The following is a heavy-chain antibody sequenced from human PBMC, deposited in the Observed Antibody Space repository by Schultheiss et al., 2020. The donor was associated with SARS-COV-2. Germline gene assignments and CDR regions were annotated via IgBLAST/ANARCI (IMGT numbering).Heavy chain of an antibody. J-gene: IGHJ4*02. CDR3: VKAPAGGYFDWLGY. CDR1: GFTFSSYA. D-gene: IGHD3-9*01. CDR2: ISYDGSSK. V-gene: IGHV3-30*14. Sequence: GGSLRLSCAASGFTFSSYAMHWVRQAPGKGLEWVAVISYDGSSKYYADSVKGRYTISRDNAKNTLYLEMSSLRAEDTAVYYCVKAPAGGYFDWLGYWGQGTLVTVSS.